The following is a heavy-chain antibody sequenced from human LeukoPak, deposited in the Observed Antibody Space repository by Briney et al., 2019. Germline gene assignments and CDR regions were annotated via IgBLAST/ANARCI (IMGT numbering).Heavy chain of an antibody. CDR2: IYYSGST. D-gene: IGHD6-25*01. CDR3: ARQRGGYFDY. Sequence: SQTLSLTCTVSGGSISSGGYYWNWIRQHPGKGLEWIGYIYYSGSTYYNPSLKSRVTISVDTSKNQFSLKLSSVTAADTAVYYCARQRGGYFDYWGQGTLVTVSS. V-gene: IGHV4-31*03. J-gene: IGHJ4*02. CDR1: GGSISSGGYY.